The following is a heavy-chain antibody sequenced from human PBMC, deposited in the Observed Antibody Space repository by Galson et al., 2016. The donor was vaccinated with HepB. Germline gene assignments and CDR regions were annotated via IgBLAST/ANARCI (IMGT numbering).Heavy chain of an antibody. D-gene: IGHD2-8*01. V-gene: IGHV3-11*06. CDR3: ARDIPTNGVGYSVY. Sequence: SLRLSCAASGFTFRDYYMSWVRQAPGKGLEWVSDISTSGSSTKYADSVRGRFTISRDNAKDSLFLQMNSLSAEDTAFYYCARDIPTNGVGYSVYWGQGTLVTVSS. J-gene: IGHJ4*02. CDR1: GFTFRDYY. CDR2: ISTSGSST.